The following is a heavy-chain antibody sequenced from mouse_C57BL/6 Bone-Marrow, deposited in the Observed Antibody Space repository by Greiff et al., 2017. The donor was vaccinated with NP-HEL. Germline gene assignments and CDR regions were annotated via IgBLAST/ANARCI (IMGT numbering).Heavy chain of an antibody. Sequence: VKLQQPGAELVMPGASVKLSCKASGYTFTSYWMHWVKQRPGQGLEWIGEIDPSDSYTNYNQKFKGKSTLTVDKSSSTAYMQLSSLTSEDSAVYYCARMRIYFDYWGQGTTLTVSS. CDR1: GYTFTSYW. CDR3: ARMRIYFDY. V-gene: IGHV1-69*01. CDR2: IDPSDSYT. J-gene: IGHJ2*01.